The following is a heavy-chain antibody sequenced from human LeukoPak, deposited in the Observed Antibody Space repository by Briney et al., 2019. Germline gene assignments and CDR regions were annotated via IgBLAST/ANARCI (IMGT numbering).Heavy chain of an antibody. J-gene: IGHJ4*02. CDR2: ISVYNGNT. CDR1: GYTFTSYG. Sequence: GASVKVSCKASGYTFTSYGISWVRQAPRQGLEWMGWISVYNGNTNNAQKLQGRVTMTTDTSTSTAYMELRSLRSDDTAVYYCARVYNYYDTSGYYLGNYFDHWGRGTLVTVSS. CDR3: ARVYNYYDTSGYYLGNYFDH. D-gene: IGHD3-22*01. V-gene: IGHV1-18*01.